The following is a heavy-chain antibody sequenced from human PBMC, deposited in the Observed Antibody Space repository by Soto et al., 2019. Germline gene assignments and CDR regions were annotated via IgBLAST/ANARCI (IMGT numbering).Heavy chain of an antibody. CDR2: IYYSGST. J-gene: IGHJ6*03. CDR3: ARPVAAADSYMDV. CDR1: GGSISSSSYY. D-gene: IGHD6-13*01. Sequence: SETLSLTCTVSGGSISSSSYYWGWIRQPPGKGLEWIGSIYYSGSTYYNPSLKSRVTISVDTSKNQFSLKLSSVTAADTAVYYCARPVAAADSYMDVWGKGTTVTVS. V-gene: IGHV4-39*01.